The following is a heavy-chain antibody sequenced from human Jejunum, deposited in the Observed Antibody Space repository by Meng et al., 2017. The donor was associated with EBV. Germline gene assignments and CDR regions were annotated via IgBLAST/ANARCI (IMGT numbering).Heavy chain of an antibody. D-gene: IGHD3-10*01. J-gene: IGHJ4*02. Sequence: VQLVGSGGGIVQLGESLRFSGGASGFTIRTYWINWVRQGPGKGRVWVSRISSDGRSITYADSVKGRFTISRDNDKNTLYLQMNSLRVEDTAVYYCATGQGDSRYYFDSWSQGTLVTVSS. CDR3: ATGQGDSRYYFDS. CDR1: GFTIRTYW. V-gene: IGHV3-74*01. CDR2: ISSDGRSI.